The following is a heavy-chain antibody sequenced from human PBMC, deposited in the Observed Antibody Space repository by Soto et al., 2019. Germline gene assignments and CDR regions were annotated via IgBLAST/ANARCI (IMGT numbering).Heavy chain of an antibody. J-gene: IGHJ3*02. CDR3: ASRFGGSRGFDAFDI. D-gene: IGHD1-26*01. V-gene: IGHV1-69*13. CDR1: GGTFSSYA. CDR2: IIPIFGTA. Sequence: SVKVSCKASGGTFSSYAISWVRQAPGQGLEWMGGIIPIFGTANYAQKFQGRVTITADESTSTAYMELSSLRSEDTAVYYCASRFGGSRGFDAFDIWGQGTMVTVSS.